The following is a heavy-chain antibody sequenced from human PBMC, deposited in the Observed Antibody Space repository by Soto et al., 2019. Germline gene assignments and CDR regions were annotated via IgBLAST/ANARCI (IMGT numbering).Heavy chain of an antibody. Sequence: PGGSLRLCCAASGFSFSSYAMSWVRQAPGKGLEWVSAISGSGGSTYYADSVKGRFTISRDNSKNTLYLQMNSLRAEDTAVYYCAKDPQRGGDRPLLYYSGQGSPVTVSS. J-gene: IGHJ4*02. D-gene: IGHD3-10*01. CDR2: ISGSGGST. CDR3: AKDPQRGGDRPLLYY. CDR1: GFSFSSYA. V-gene: IGHV3-23*01.